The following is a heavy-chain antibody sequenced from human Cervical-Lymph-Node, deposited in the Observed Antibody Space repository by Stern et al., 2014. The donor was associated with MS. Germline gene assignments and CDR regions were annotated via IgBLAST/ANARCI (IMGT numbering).Heavy chain of an antibody. J-gene: IGHJ5*02. CDR1: GFTFSSYG. Sequence: VQLEESGGGVVQPGRSLRLSCAASGFTFSSYGMHWVRQAPGKGLEWVAVIWYDGSNKYYADSVKGRFTICRDNSKNTLYLQMNSLRAEDTAVYYCARDRRGENWFDPWGQGTLVTVSS. D-gene: IGHD3-10*01. CDR2: IWYDGSNK. CDR3: ARDRRGENWFDP. V-gene: IGHV3-33*01.